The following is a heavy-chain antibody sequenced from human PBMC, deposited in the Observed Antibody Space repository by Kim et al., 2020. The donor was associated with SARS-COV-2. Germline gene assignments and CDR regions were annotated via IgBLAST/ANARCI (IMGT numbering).Heavy chain of an antibody. J-gene: IGHJ4*02. CDR2: ICAYNGNT. Sequence: ASVKVSCKASGYTFTSYGISWVRQAPGQGLEWMGWICAYNGNTNYVQKLQGRVTMTTDTSTSTAYMELRSLRSDDTAVYYCARTYYDILTADYWGQGTLVTVSS. V-gene: IGHV1-18*04. D-gene: IGHD3-9*01. CDR3: ARTYYDILTADY. CDR1: GYTFTSYG.